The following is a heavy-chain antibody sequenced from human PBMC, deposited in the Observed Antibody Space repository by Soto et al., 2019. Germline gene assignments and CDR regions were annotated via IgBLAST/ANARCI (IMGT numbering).Heavy chain of an antibody. CDR1: GYTFTGYY. D-gene: IGHD6-6*01. Sequence: ASVKVSCKASGYTFTGYYMHWVRQAPGQGLEWMGWINPNSGGTNYAQKFQGWVTMTRDTSISTAYMELSRLRSDDTAVYYCASDSYNGSLLYVFYIRGQGTMLTVS. CDR3: ASDSYNGSLLYVFYI. J-gene: IGHJ3*02. CDR2: INPNSGGT. V-gene: IGHV1-2*04.